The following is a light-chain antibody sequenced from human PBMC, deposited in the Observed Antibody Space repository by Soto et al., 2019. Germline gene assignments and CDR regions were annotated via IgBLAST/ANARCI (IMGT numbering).Light chain of an antibody. J-gene: IGLJ3*02. Sequence: QSVLTQPASVSGSPGQSITISFTGTSSDVGGYNFVSWYQQHPGKAPKLMIYEDSNRPSGVSNRFSGSKSGNTASLTISGLQAEDEADYYCSSYINSSTLVFGGGTKLTVL. CDR3: SSYINSSTLV. CDR2: EDS. CDR1: SSDVGGYNF. V-gene: IGLV2-14*01.